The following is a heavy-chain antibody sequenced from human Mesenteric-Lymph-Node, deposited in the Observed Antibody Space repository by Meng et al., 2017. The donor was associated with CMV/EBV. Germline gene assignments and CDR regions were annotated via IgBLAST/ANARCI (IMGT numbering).Heavy chain of an antibody. Sequence: GESLKISCNGSGYSFTSYWSGWVRQIPGKGLEWMGIIYPGDSDTRYSPSFQGQVTISADKTISTAYLKWSSLKASDTAMYYCARRSPCCSGGSCLIAFDIWGQGTMVTVSS. CDR2: IYPGDSDT. D-gene: IGHD2-15*01. CDR3: ARRSPCCSGGSCLIAFDI. CDR1: GYSFTSYW. J-gene: IGHJ3*02. V-gene: IGHV5-51*01.